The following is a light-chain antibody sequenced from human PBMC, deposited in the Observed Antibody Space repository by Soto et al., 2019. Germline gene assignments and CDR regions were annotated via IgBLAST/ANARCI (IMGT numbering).Light chain of an antibody. Sequence: EIVLTQSPATLSLSPGERATLSCRASQSLRNSLAWYQQKPGQAPRLLIFDASNMATDIPARFSGSGSGTDFTLTISSLQPEDFAVYYCQQRAGWPLTFGGGTKVEIK. J-gene: IGKJ4*01. CDR3: QQRAGWPLT. CDR1: QSLRNS. CDR2: DAS. V-gene: IGKV3-11*01.